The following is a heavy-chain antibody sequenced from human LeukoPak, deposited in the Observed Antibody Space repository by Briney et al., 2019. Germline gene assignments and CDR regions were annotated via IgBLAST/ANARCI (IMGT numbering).Heavy chain of an antibody. CDR1: GFTFITYA. CDR2: ISNSGGST. J-gene: IGHJ4*02. D-gene: IGHD3-9*01. Sequence: GGSLRLSCAASGFTFITYAMTWVRQAPGKGLEWVSSISNSGGSTYYADSVRGRFTISRDNAKNSLYVQMNSLRAEDTAVYYCARDNDILTGYPDYWGQGTLVTVSS. V-gene: IGHV3-23*01. CDR3: ARDNDILTGYPDY.